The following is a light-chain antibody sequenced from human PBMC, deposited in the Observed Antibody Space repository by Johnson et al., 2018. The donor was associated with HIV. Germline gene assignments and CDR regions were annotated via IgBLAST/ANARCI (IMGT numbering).Light chain of an antibody. CDR1: SSNIGNNF. V-gene: IGLV1-51*01. Sequence: QSVLTQPPSVSAAPGQRVTRSYSGSSSNIGNNFVSWFRQLPLRAPKVLIYDNNERPSGIPDRFSGSKSGTSATLGITGLQTGDEADYYCGTWDTSLSTGGVFGTGTKVTVL. J-gene: IGLJ1*01. CDR2: DNN. CDR3: GTWDTSLSTGGV.